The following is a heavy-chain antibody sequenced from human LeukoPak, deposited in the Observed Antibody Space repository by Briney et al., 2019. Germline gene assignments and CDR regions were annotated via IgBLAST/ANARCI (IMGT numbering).Heavy chain of an antibody. Sequence: GASVKVSCKASGYTFTSYGISWVRQAPGQGLEWMGWISAYNGNTNYAQKLQGRVTMTTDTSTSTAYIELRSLRSDDTAVYYCARDRFQCSSTSCYKGGFGYWGQGTLVTVSS. V-gene: IGHV1-18*01. CDR1: GYTFTSYG. J-gene: IGHJ4*02. D-gene: IGHD2-2*02. CDR3: ARDRFQCSSTSCYKGGFGY. CDR2: ISAYNGNT.